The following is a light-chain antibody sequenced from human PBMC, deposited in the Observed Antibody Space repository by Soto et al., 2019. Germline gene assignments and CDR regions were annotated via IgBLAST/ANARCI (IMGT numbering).Light chain of an antibody. Sequence: DIQMTQSASSLSASVGDRFTIACRTSQTINNYLNWYQQKPGRAPKLLIYAAYNLQSGVPSRFSGSGSGTDFTLAISALQPDDFATYFCQQTYSIPLTFGGGTKVDIK. J-gene: IGKJ4*01. V-gene: IGKV1-39*01. CDR1: QTINNY. CDR2: AAY. CDR3: QQTYSIPLT.